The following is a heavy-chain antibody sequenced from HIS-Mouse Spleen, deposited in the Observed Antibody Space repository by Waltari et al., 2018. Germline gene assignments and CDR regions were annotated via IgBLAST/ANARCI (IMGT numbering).Heavy chain of an antibody. D-gene: IGHD6-13*01. J-gene: IGHJ2*01. Sequence: QLHLQESGPGLVKPSETLSLTCTVSGGSISSSSYYWGGNRQPPGKGLEWIGSIYYSGSTYYNPSLKSRVTISVDTSKNQFSLKLSSVTAADTAVYYCAREIPYSSSWYDWYFDLWGRGTLVTVSS. CDR2: IYYSGST. CDR3: AREIPYSSSWYDWYFDL. CDR1: GGSISSSSYY. V-gene: IGHV4-39*07.